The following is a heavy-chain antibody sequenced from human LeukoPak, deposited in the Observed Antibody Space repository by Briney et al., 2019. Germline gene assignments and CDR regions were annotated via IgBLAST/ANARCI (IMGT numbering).Heavy chain of an antibody. CDR1: GGTFSSYA. CDR3: GIVGATLGAFDI. J-gene: IGHJ3*02. CDR2: IIPIFGTA. V-gene: IGHV1-69*06. Sequence: SVKVSCKAFGGTFSSYAISWVRQAPGQGLEWMGGIIPIFGTANYAQKFQGRVTITADKSTSTAYMELSSLRSEDTAVYYCGIVGATLGAFDIWGQGTMVTVSS. D-gene: IGHD1-26*01.